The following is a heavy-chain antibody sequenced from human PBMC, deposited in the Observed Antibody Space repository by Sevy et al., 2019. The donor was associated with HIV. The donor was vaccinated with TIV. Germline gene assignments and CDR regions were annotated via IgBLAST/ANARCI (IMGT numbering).Heavy chain of an antibody. Sequence: SETLSLTCTVSGGSISSSSYYWGWIRQPPGKGLEWIGSIYYSGSTYYNPSLKSRVPISVDTSKNQFSLKLSSVTAADTAVYYCARGGLTMVRGGTFDYWGQGTLVTVSS. CDR1: GGSISSSSYY. J-gene: IGHJ4*02. D-gene: IGHD3-10*01. CDR3: ARGGLTMVRGGTFDY. V-gene: IGHV4-39*01. CDR2: IYYSGST.